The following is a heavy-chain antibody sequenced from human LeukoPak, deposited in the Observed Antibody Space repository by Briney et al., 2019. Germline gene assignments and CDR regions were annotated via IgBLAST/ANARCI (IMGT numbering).Heavy chain of an antibody. J-gene: IGHJ6*03. CDR1: GGSIRSTSYY. V-gene: IGHV4-39*01. CDR3: ASGYRNYYYYYMDV. D-gene: IGHD5-18*01. CDR2: IYYSGTT. Sequence: SETLSLTCTVSGGSIRSTSYYWGWIRQPPGKGLEWIASIYYSGTTYYNPSLKSRVTISVDTSKNQFSLKLSSVTAADTAVYYCASGYRNYYYYYMDVWGKGTTVTISS.